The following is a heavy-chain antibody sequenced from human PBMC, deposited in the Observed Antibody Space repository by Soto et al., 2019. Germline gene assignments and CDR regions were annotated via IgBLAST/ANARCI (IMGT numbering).Heavy chain of an antibody. V-gene: IGHV4-59*08. D-gene: IGHD3-10*01. CDR1: GGSISSYH. J-gene: IGHJ6*03. CDR2: VHYSWGS. Sequence: SETLSLRGTGSGGSISSYHWSWIRQTPGKGLEWIGYVHYSWGSNYNPSLKSRVAISLDTSKSQFSLKLTSVTATDTAVYYCARQGFGALHGLVDVRGKGTTVTVS. CDR3: ARQGFGALHGLVDV.